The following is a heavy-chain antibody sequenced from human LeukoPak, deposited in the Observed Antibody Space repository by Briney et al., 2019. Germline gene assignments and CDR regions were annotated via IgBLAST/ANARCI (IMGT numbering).Heavy chain of an antibody. J-gene: IGHJ4*02. CDR2: ICYSGST. CDR1: GGSISSYY. Sequence: PSETLSLTCTVSGGSISSYYWSWIRQPPGKGLEWIGYICYSGSTNYNPSLKSRVTISVDTSKNQFSLKLSSVTAADTAVYYCARDYRSEGKRCSGGSCYSMPRAYYFDYWGQGTLVTVSS. CDR3: ARDYRSEGKRCSGGSCYSMPRAYYFDY. D-gene: IGHD2-15*01. V-gene: IGHV4-59*01.